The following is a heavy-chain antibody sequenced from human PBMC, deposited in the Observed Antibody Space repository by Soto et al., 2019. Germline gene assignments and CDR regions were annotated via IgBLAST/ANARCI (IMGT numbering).Heavy chain of an antibody. D-gene: IGHD3-10*01. CDR3: ASDLSGRADV. CDR1: GFTFSSYW. V-gene: IGHV3-74*01. J-gene: IGHJ6*02. Sequence: GGSLRLSCSASGFTFSSYWMHWVRQAPGKGLVWVSRMNEDGGTTDYADSVKGRFTISRDNAKNTLYLQMNSLRVEDTAVYYCASDLSGRADVWGQGTTVTVSS. CDR2: MNEDGGTT.